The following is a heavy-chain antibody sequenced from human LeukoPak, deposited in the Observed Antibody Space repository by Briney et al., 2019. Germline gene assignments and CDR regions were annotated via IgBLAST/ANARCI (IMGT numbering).Heavy chain of an antibody. D-gene: IGHD1-26*01. J-gene: IGHJ4*02. CDR2: INPNSGGT. V-gene: IGHV1-2*02. Sequence: VSVKVSCKASGYTYTGYYMHWVRQAPGQRLEWMGWINPNSGGTNYAQKFQGRVTMTRDTSISTAYMELSRLRSDDTAVYYCGRESLGASDYWGQGTLVTVSS. CDR3: GRESLGASDY. CDR1: GYTYTGYY.